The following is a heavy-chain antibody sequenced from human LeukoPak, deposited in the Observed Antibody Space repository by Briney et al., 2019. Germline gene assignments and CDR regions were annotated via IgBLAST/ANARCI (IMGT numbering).Heavy chain of an antibody. D-gene: IGHD1-1*01. V-gene: IGHV4-59*08. Sequence: LETLSLTCTVSGVSISSSYWSWIRQAPGKGLEWIGHIYYTGSTDYNPSLKSRVTISVHTSKNQFSLKLSSVTAADTAVYYCARLTAGIYVDVWGQGTMVTASS. CDR1: GVSISSSY. J-gene: IGHJ3*01. CDR2: IYYTGST. CDR3: ARLTAGIYVDV.